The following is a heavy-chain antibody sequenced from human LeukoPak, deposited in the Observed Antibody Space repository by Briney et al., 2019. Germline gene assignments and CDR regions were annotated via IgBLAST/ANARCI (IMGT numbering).Heavy chain of an antibody. J-gene: IGHJ6*03. CDR2: IFNSDI. V-gene: IGHV4-31*02. Sequence: SETLSLTCAVSGASISSGGYYWSWIRQHPGKGLEWIGYIFNSDIYYNPSLKSRIIISVDTSKNQFSLKMTSVTSADTAVYYCLGKEYPTLSMNFWGKGTTFTVSS. CDR1: GASISSGGYY. D-gene: IGHD2/OR15-2a*01. CDR3: LGKEYPTLSMNF.